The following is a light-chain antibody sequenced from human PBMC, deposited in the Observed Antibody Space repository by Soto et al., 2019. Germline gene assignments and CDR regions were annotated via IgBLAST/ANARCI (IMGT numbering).Light chain of an antibody. CDR1: SSDVGAYNF. Sequence: QSVLTPPASVSSSPRQSITISCTGTSSDVGAYNFVSSHQQDPGTAPKRMIYNIYDRPSCISYRFCRSDSSNTTSLTISSLQGEDGADYYCRAHTASWTNVFG. CDR3: RAHTASWTNV. J-gene: IGLJ1*01. CDR2: NIY. V-gene: IGLV2-14*03.